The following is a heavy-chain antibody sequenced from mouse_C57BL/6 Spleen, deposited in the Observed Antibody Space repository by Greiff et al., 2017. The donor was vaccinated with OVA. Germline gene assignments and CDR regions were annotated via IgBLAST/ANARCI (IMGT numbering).Heavy chain of an antibody. Sequence: QVQLQQSGPELVKPGASVKISCKASGYAFSSSWMNWVKQRPGKGLEWIGRIYPGDGDTNYNGKFKGKATLTADKSSSTAYMQLSSLTSEDSAVYFCANYDHFDYWGQGTTLTVSS. CDR1: GYAFSSSW. J-gene: IGHJ2*01. CDR3: ANYDHFDY. D-gene: IGHD2-4*01. V-gene: IGHV1-82*01. CDR2: IYPGDGDT.